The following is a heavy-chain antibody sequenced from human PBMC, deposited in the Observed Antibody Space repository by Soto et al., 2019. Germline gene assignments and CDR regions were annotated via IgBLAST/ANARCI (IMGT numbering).Heavy chain of an antibody. J-gene: IGHJ4*02. CDR2: INQDGSDK. D-gene: IGHD1-26*01. Sequence: EVQLVESGGGLVQPGGSLRLSCAASGFIFNSRYMIWVRQAPGKGLEWVANINQDGSDKKCVDSVKGRFTISRDNAKNSLFLQMNSLRSEDTAVYYCARVEIGSYDYWGQGTLVAVSS. CDR3: ARVEIGSYDY. V-gene: IGHV3-7*01. CDR1: GFIFNSRY.